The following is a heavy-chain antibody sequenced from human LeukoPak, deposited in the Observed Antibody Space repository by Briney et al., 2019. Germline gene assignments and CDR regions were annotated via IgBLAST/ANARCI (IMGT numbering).Heavy chain of an antibody. CDR1: GGSISSNSYY. J-gene: IGHJ4*02. CDR2: IYYSGST. V-gene: IGHV4-39*02. D-gene: IGHD1-26*01. Sequence: SETLSLTCAVSGGSISSNSYYWGWIRQPPGKGLEWIGSIYYSGSTYYNPSLKSRVTISVDTSKNQFSLKLTTVTAADTAVYYCARDGVGATSYWGQGTLVTVSS. CDR3: ARDGVGATSY.